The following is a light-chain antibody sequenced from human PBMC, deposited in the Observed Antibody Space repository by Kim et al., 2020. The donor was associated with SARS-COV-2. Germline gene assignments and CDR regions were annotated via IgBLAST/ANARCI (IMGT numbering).Light chain of an antibody. V-gene: IGLV2-8*01. CDR3: ASYAGGGDVQ. CDR1: SSDPIFYYY. CDR2: DVH. Sequence: GQSVTISCTGTSSDPIFYYYVSWYQHHPRKAPTLILFDVHERPSGVHDRFSGSKSGGTASLTVSGLQLEDEAHCFCASYAGGGDVQFGGGTQLTVL. J-gene: IGLJ3*02.